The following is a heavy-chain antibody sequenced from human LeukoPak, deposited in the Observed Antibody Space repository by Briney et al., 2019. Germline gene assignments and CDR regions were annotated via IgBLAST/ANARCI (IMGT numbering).Heavy chain of an antibody. CDR2: ISAHNGNT. CDR3: ARDGYFDH. V-gene: IGHV1-18*01. J-gene: IGHJ4*02. Sequence: ASVKVSCKASAYTFTNYGIAWVRQAPGQGLEWMGWISAHNGNTNYAQKLQGRVTMTTDKSTSTAYMELRSLASDDTTVYYCARDGYFDHWGQGTLVTVSS. CDR1: AYTFTNYG.